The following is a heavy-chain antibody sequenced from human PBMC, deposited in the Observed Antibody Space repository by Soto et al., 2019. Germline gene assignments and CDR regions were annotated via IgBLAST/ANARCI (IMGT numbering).Heavy chain of an antibody. Sequence: SETLSLTCTVSGGSISSYYWSWIRQPPGKGLEWIGYIYYSGSTNYNPSLKSRVTISVDTSKNQFSLELSSVTAADTAVYYCARDYGDFLFDYWGQGTLVTVSS. CDR2: IYYSGST. D-gene: IGHD4-17*01. V-gene: IGHV4-59*01. J-gene: IGHJ4*02. CDR1: GGSISSYY. CDR3: ARDYGDFLFDY.